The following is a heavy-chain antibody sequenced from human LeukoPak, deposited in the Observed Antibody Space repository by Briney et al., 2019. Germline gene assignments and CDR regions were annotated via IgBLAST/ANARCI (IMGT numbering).Heavy chain of an antibody. J-gene: IGHJ5*02. CDR3: ARHFDGPHPEGNSRLKWFDP. CDR1: GASIXSYX. D-gene: IGHD1-1*01. CDR2: IYDSGTT. V-gene: IGHV4-59*08. Sequence: SETLSLTCTVSGASIXSYXXXWXXXPPGXGLEWIGCIYDSGTTYYNPSLKSXVTISMDTSKNQLSLKLSSVTAADTAVFYCARHFDGPHPEGNSRLKWFDPWGQGTLATVSS.